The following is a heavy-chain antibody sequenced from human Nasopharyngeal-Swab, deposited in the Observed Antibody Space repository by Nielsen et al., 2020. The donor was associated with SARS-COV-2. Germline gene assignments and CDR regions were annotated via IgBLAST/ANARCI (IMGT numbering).Heavy chain of an antibody. CDR2: INPSGGST. V-gene: IGHV1-46*01. Sequence: WVRQAPGQGLEWMGLINPSGGSTSYAQKFHGRVTMTRDTSTSTLYIEVSSLRSEDTAGYYWARAQRGYDLYYYSGMDVWGQGTTVTVSS. D-gene: IGHD5-12*01. J-gene: IGHJ6*02. CDR3: ARAQRGYDLYYYSGMDV.